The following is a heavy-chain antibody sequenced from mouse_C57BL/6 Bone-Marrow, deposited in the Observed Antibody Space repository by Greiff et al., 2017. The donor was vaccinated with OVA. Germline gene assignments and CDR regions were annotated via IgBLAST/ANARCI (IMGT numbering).Heavy chain of an antibody. J-gene: IGHJ4*01. CDR2: IYPSDSET. CDR3: ARLGPSTVVSLDY. Sequence: QVQLQQPGAELVRPGSSVKLSCKASGYTFTSYWMDWVKQRPGQGLEWIGNIYPSDSETHYNQKFKDKATLTVDKSSSTAYMQLSSLTSEDSAVYYCARLGPSTVVSLDYWGQGTSVTVSS. D-gene: IGHD1-1*01. CDR1: GYTFTSYW. V-gene: IGHV1-61*01.